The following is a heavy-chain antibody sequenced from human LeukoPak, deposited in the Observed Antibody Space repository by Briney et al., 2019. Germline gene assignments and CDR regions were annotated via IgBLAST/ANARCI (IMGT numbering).Heavy chain of an antibody. D-gene: IGHD2-8*02. V-gene: IGHV3-64*01. CDR1: GFTISSYA. CDR3: ARGPDVVLVSHWSFFDY. Sequence: PGGSLRLSCAASGFTISSYAMHWVRQVPGKGLEYVSTISSSGGSTYYANSVKGRFTISRDNSKNTLYLQMGSLRTEDMAIYYCARGPDVVLVSHWSFFDYWGQGTLVTVSS. J-gene: IGHJ4*02. CDR2: ISSSGGST.